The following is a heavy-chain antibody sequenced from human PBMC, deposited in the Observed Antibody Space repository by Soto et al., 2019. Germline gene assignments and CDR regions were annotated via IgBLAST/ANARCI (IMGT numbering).Heavy chain of an antibody. D-gene: IGHD2-8*01. Sequence: KVSCKASGYTFTSYGITWVRQAPGQGLEWMGWISVYNGNTNYAQKLQGRVTMTTDTSTSTAHLEVRSLRSDDTAVYYCARSAMAGENYYYGMDVWGQGTTVTVSS. J-gene: IGHJ6*02. CDR2: ISVYNGNT. CDR1: GYTFTSYG. CDR3: ARSAMAGENYYYGMDV. V-gene: IGHV1-18*04.